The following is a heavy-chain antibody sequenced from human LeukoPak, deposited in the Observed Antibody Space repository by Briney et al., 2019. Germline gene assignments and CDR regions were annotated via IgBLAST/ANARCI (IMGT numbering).Heavy chain of an antibody. CDR2: IIPILGLA. V-gene: IGHV1-69*02. D-gene: IGHD5-12*01. CDR3: ERTGYSSYDYRDSYYYYYMDV. CDR1: LGTFSSYT. J-gene: IGHJ6*03. Sequence: SVPVSCKASLGTFSSYTISWVRQAPGQGLEWIGRIIPILGLANYPQKFQGRVTITADKSTSQAYMDLSSLRSEDTAVYYCERTGYSSYDYRDSYYYYYMDVWGKGTTVTVSS.